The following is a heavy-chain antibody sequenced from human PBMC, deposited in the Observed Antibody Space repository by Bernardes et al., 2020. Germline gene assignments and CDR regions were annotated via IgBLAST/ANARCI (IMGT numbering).Heavy chain of an antibody. CDR3: AQAGTMNMVRGVPFRNLYGMDV. D-gene: IGHD3-10*01. V-gene: IGHV3-74*01. Sequence: GGSLRLSCAASGFILRGYWMQWVRQAPGKGLVWVSRIKSDGSGTSYADSVKGRFTISRDNAKNMVYLQMNSLRAEDTAVYYCAQAGTMNMVRGVPFRNLYGMDVWGQGTTVTVSS. CDR2: IKSDGSGT. J-gene: IGHJ6*02. CDR1: GFILRGYW.